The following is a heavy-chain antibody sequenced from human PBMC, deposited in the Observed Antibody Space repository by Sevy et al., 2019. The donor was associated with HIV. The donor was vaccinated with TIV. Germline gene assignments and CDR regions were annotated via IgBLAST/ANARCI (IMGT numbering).Heavy chain of an antibody. CDR3: ARGIGYSHIVWHLDL. Sequence: SETLSLTCAVHGGAFSGYYWSWIRQSPGKGLEWIGEINHSGTTNYNPSPKRRVAISMDTSKNQFSLKLNSVTAADTAMYYCARGIGYSHIVWHLDLWGRGTLVTVSS. J-gene: IGHJ2*01. CDR2: INHSGTT. V-gene: IGHV4-34*01. D-gene: IGHD5-18*01. CDR1: GGAFSGYY.